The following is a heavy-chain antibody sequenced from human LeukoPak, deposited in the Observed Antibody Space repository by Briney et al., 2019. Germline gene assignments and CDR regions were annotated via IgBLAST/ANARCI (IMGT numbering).Heavy chain of an antibody. Sequence: GGSLRLSCAASGFTFRSYGMIWVRQAPGKGLEWVSAISGGGDTTYYADSVKGRFTISRDNSKSTLYLQMNSLRAEDTALYYCAKPPETYFYASPSEYWGQGTLVTVSS. CDR3: AKPPETYFYASPSEY. V-gene: IGHV3-23*01. J-gene: IGHJ4*02. D-gene: IGHD3-10*01. CDR2: ISGGGDTT. CDR1: GFTFRSYG.